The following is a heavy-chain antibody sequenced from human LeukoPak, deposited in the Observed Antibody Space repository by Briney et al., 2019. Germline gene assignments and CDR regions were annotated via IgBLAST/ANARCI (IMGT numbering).Heavy chain of an antibody. Sequence: PSETLSLTCTVSDGSISSSSYYWGWIRQPPGKGLEWIGSIYYSGSTYYNPSLKSRVTISVDTSKNQFSLKLSSVTAADTAVYYCASRGVTGARFDPWGQGTLVTVSS. CDR1: DGSISSSSYY. CDR3: ASRGVTGARFDP. D-gene: IGHD3-10*01. V-gene: IGHV4-39*01. J-gene: IGHJ5*02. CDR2: IYYSGST.